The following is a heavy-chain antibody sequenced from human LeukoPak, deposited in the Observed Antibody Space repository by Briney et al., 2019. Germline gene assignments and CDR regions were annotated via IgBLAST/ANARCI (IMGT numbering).Heavy chain of an antibody. CDR2: IIPIFGTA. D-gene: IGHD6-6*01. Sequence: VKVSCKASGGTFSSYAISWVRQAPGQGLEWMGGIIPIFGTANYAQKFQGRVTITADESTSTAYMELSSLRSEDTAVYYCARESAGIAARPPDYWGQGTLVTVSS. V-gene: IGHV1-69*13. CDR1: GGTFSSYA. CDR3: ARESAGIAARPPDY. J-gene: IGHJ4*02.